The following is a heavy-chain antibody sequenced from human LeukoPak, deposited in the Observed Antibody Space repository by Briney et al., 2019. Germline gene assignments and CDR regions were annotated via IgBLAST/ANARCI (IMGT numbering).Heavy chain of an antibody. CDR1: GFTFSSYE. CDR3: ARYGDSSVYYSADAFDI. CDR2: IGTSGSST. D-gene: IGHD3-22*01. Sequence: PGGSLRLSCAASGFTFSSYEMNWVRQAPGKGLEWVSYIGTSGSSTYYADSVKGRFTISRDNAKNSLYLQMHSLRAEDTAVYYCARYGDSSVYYSADAFDIWGQGTLVTVSS. V-gene: IGHV3-48*03. J-gene: IGHJ3*02.